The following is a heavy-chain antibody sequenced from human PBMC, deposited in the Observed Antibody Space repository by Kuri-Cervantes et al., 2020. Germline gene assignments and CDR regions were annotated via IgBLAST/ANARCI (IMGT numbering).Heavy chain of an antibody. CDR2: IIHSGST. CDR3: ARHGHY. CDR1: GGSFSNYY. J-gene: IGHJ4*02. Sequence: SETLSLTCAVYGGSFSNYYWTWIRQPPGKGLEWIGDIIHSGSTNYNPSLKSRVSISADTSKNQFSLKLSSVTAADTAVYYCARHGHYWGQGILVTVSS. V-gene: IGHV4-34*12.